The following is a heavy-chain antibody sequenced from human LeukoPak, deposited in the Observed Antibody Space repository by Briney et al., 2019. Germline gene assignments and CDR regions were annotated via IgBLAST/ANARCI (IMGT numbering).Heavy chain of an antibody. V-gene: IGHV3-15*01. CDR1: GFTFINGW. J-gene: IGHJ4*02. CDR2: IKSKTDGETT. D-gene: IGHD4-11*01. CDR3: TSGLGKTDHDY. Sequence: GGSPRLSSAAPGFTFINGWMSWVPQAPGEGLGWGGRIKSKTDGETTDYAAPVKGRFTISRDNSKNTVYLQMNSLKIEDTAVYYCTSGLGKTDHDYWGQGALVTVSS.